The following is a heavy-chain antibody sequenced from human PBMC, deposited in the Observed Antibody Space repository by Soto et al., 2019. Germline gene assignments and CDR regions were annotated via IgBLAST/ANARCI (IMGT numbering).Heavy chain of an antibody. V-gene: IGHV4-59*01. CDR3: ARDPLLAD. D-gene: IGHD2-15*01. CDR2: VSYGGVT. J-gene: IGHJ4*02. CDR1: GGAIDSYS. Sequence: QESGPRLVKPSETLALTCNVSGGAIDSYSWNWLRQSPGKGLDWIGYVSYGGVTRYNPSLQSRVTGSVDTSKNQVSLTLTSLTAADTAVYYCARDPLLADWGQGTMVTVSS.